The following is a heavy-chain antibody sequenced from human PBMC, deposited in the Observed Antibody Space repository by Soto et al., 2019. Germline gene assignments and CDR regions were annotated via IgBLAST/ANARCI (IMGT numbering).Heavy chain of an antibody. D-gene: IGHD1-1*01. CDR2: ISGSGDDT. V-gene: IGHV3-23*01. Sequence: QLLESGGGFVQPGGSLRLSCVASGFTFSNFAMAWVRQATGEGLEWVSAISGSGDDTFYADSMKGRFTISRDNSKDTMYLQINSLRSDDTAVYYCENTIPKTGTTFGVWGQGTLVTVSS. CDR1: GFTFSNFA. CDR3: ENTIPKTGTTFGV. J-gene: IGHJ4*02.